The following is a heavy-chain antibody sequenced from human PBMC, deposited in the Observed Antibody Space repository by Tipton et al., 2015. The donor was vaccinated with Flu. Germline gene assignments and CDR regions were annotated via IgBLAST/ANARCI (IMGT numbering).Heavy chain of an antibody. CDR1: GGSISSSNYF. Sequence: TLSLTCSVSGGSISSSNYFWVWVRQPPGKGLEWIGGLYHSGSSQFNPSLKSRLTLSVDTSKNQFSLKLSSVTAADTAIYYCTLDSTSWGWFDPWGQGTLVTVTS. CDR2: LYHSGSS. V-gene: IGHV4-39*07. CDR3: TLDSTSWGWFDP. D-gene: IGHD2/OR15-2a*01. J-gene: IGHJ5*02.